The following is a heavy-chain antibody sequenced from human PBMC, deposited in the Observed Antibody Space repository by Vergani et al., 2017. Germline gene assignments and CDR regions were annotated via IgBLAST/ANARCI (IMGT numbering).Heavy chain of an antibody. D-gene: IGHD2-2*01. CDR3: AKARIGYCSSTSCYLFDY. Sequence: EVQLVESGGGLVQPGGSLRLSCAASGFTFSSYSMNWVRQAPGKGLEWVSAISGSGGSTYYADSVKGRFTISRDNSKNTLYLQMNSLRAEDTAVYYCAKARIGYCSSTSCYLFDYWGQGTLVTVSS. J-gene: IGHJ4*02. CDR1: GFTFSSYS. CDR2: ISGSGGST. V-gene: IGHV3-23*04.